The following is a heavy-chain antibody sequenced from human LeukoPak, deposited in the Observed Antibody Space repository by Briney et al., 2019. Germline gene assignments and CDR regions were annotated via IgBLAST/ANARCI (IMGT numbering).Heavy chain of an antibody. CDR2: ISSSSSYI. Sequence: AGGSLRLSCAASGFTFSSYSMDWVRQAPGKGLGWVSSISSSSSYIYYADSVKGRFTISRDNAKNSLYLQMNSLRAEDTAVYYCARARGYYDSSGYREYFQHWGQGTLVTVSS. J-gene: IGHJ1*01. V-gene: IGHV3-21*01. D-gene: IGHD3-22*01. CDR3: ARARGYYDSSGYREYFQH. CDR1: GFTFSSYS.